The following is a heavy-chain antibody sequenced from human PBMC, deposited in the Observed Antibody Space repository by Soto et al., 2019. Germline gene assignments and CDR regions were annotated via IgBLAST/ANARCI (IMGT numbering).Heavy chain of an antibody. J-gene: IGHJ4*02. CDR3: ARAFYYESSGYEYYFDY. V-gene: IGHV3-48*03. CDR1: GFTFRSYE. D-gene: IGHD3-22*01. CDR2: ISSSGDTI. Sequence: PGGSLRLSCAASGFTFRSYEMNWVRQAPGKGLEWLSYISSSGDTIYYADSVKGRFTISRDNAKSSLYLQMNSLRAEDTAVYYCARAFYYESSGYEYYFDYWGQGTLVTVSS.